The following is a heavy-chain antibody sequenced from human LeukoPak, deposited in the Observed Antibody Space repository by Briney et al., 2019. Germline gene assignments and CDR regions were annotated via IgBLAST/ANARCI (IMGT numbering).Heavy chain of an antibody. Sequence: GASVKVSFKASGYTFTGYYMHWVRQAPGQGLEWMGWINPNSGGTNYAQKFQGRVTMTRDTSISTAYMELSRLRSDDTAVYYCARGGYSSSSRRGGIDYWGQGTLVTVSS. J-gene: IGHJ4*02. V-gene: IGHV1-2*02. D-gene: IGHD6-6*01. CDR2: INPNSGGT. CDR3: ARGGYSSSSRRGGIDY. CDR1: GYTFTGYY.